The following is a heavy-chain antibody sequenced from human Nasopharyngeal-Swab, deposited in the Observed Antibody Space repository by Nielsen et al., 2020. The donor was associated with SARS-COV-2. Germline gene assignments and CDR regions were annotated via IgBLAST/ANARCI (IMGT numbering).Heavy chain of an antibody. CDR2: INSDGSST. V-gene: IGHV3-74*01. D-gene: IGHD3-9*01. CDR3: ARDNYDILTGYYYYYYGMDV. J-gene: IGHJ6*02. Sequence: GESLKISCAASGFTFSSYWMHWVRQAPGKGLVWVSRINSDGSSTSYADSVKGRFTISRDNAKNTLYLQMNSLRAEDTAVYYCARDNYDILTGYYYYYYGMDVWGQGTTVTVS. CDR1: GFTFSSYW.